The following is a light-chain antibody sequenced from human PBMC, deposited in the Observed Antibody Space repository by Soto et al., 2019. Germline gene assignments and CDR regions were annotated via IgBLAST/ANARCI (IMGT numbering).Light chain of an antibody. Sequence: VLTQAPLSLSVAPGRPGSISCKSSQSLLHITGQTFLFWYHQKPGQSPQLLIYDVSTRVSGMPVRFSGSGSGTEFTLDISRVESDDVAIYYCLQSTKRPPTFGQGTRLEIK. CDR1: QSLLHITGQTF. J-gene: IGKJ5*01. CDR3: LQSTKRPPT. CDR2: DVS. V-gene: IGKV2D-29*02.